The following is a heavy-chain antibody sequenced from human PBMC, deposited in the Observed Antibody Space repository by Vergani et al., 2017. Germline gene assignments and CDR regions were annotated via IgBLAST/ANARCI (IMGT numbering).Heavy chain of an antibody. CDR2: IYPNGNG. V-gene: IGHV4-4*07. J-gene: IGHJ5*02. CDR3: ARGNCGVNCPKYNWLAP. CDR1: GGSMSDFY. Sequence: QVHLQESGPGVVKPSDTLSLTCTVSGGSMSDFYWTWIRQPAGRCLEWIGRIYPNGNGNYNESLRSRLTMSIDTSRSQFSLSLSSVTAADTAVYYCARGNCGVNCPKYNWLAPWGRGILVTVSS. D-gene: IGHD2-21*01.